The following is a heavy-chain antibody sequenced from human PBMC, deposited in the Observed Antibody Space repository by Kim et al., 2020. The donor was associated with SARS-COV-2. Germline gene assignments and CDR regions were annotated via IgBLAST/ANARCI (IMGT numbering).Heavy chain of an antibody. V-gene: IGHV3-30*07. CDR3: ARDREYFFDY. J-gene: IGHJ4*02. Sequence: YNSDTVKGRVTISLDKSRHTLYLQMDSLRAEDTAVYYCARDREYFFDYWGQGTLVTVSS.